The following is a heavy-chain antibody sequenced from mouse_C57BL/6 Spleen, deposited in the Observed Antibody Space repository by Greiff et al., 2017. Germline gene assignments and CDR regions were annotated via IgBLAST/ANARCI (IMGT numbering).Heavy chain of an antibody. CDR2: ISDGGSYT. D-gene: IGHD2-5*01. CDR3: ARHYSNYVYYAMDY. Sequence: EVMLVESGGGLVKPGGSLKLSCAASGFTFSSYAMSWVRQTPEKRLEWVATISDGGSYTYYPDNVKGRFTISRDNAKNNLYLQMSHLKSEDTAMYYCARHYSNYVYYAMDYWGQGTSVTVSS. CDR1: GFTFSSYA. J-gene: IGHJ4*01. V-gene: IGHV5-4*03.